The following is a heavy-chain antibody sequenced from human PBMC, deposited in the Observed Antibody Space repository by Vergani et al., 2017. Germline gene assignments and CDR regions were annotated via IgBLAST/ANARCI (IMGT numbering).Heavy chain of an antibody. CDR1: GFTFSSYA. J-gene: IGHJ4*02. CDR2: ISYDGSNK. CDR3: ARDPLGYCSGGSCYPDY. D-gene: IGHD2-15*01. V-gene: IGHV3-30-3*01. Sequence: QVQLVESGGGVVQPGRSLRLSCAASGFTFSSYAMHWVRQAPGKGLEWVAVISYDGSNKYYADSVKGRFTISRDNSKNTLYLQMNSLRAEDTAVYYWARDPLGYCSGGSCYPDYWGQGTLVTVSS.